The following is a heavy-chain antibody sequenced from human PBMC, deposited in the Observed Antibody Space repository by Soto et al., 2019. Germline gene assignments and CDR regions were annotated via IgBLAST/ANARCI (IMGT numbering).Heavy chain of an antibody. CDR2: VYWDDDK. J-gene: IGHJ4*02. V-gene: IGHV2-5*02. CDR3: AHTMPPRVAAY. Sequence: QITLKESGPTLVKPTQTLTLTCTFSGFSLTTSGVGVGWIRQPPGKALEWLALVYWDDDKRYSPSLKSRLTIPKDPSKHRVVLTMHTMAPVDTATYSGAHTMPPRVAAYWGQGTLVTVSS. CDR1: GFSLTTSGVG. D-gene: IGHD2-2*01.